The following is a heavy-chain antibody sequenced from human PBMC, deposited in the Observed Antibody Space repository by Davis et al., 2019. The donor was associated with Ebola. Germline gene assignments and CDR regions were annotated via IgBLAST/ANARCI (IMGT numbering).Heavy chain of an antibody. J-gene: IGHJ4*02. V-gene: IGHV1-2*06. CDR1: GYTFTGYY. Sequence: ASVKVSCKASGYTFTGYYMHWVRQAPGQGLEWMGRINPNSGGTNYAQKFQGRVTMTRDTSISTAYMELSRLRSDDTAVYYCARERGGYSSPFDYWGQGTLVTVSS. D-gene: IGHD6-19*01. CDR2: INPNSGGT. CDR3: ARERGGYSSPFDY.